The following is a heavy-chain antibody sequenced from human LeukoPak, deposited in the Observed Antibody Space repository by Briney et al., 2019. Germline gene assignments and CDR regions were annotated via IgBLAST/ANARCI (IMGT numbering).Heavy chain of an antibody. CDR1: GFTFSGYA. CDR2: ISGSGGST. J-gene: IGHJ4*02. V-gene: IGHV3-23*01. D-gene: IGHD3-22*01. Sequence: GGSLRLSCAASGFTFSGYAMSWVRQAPGKGLEWVSAISGSGGSTYYADSVKGRFTISRDNSKNTLYLQMNSLRAEDTAVYYCAKGITMIVVVIIAFDYWGQGTLVTVSS. CDR3: AKGITMIVVVIIAFDY.